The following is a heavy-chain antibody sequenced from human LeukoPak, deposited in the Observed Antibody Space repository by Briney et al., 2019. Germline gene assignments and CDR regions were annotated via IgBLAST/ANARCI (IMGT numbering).Heavy chain of an antibody. V-gene: IGHV1-2*02. D-gene: IGHD5-18*01. CDR2: INPNSGGT. J-gene: IGHJ4*02. Sequence: ASVTVSCKASGYTFTGYYMHWARQAPGQGLEWMGWINPNSGGTNYAQKFQGRVTMTRDTSISTAYMELSRLRSDDTAVYYCASYCYGYGGGWRELEDVDYWGQGTLVTVSS. CDR1: GYTFTGYY. CDR3: ASYCYGYGGGWRELEDVDY.